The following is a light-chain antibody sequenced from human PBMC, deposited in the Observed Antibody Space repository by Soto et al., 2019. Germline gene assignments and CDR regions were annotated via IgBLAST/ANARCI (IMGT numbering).Light chain of an antibody. CDR1: QSVAANL. CDR3: QQYGSSPMYS. V-gene: IGKV3-20*01. Sequence: IVLTQSPGTLSLSPGERATLSCRASQSVAANLLAWYQQKSGQAPRLLIYRASTRATGIPDRFSGSGSGTAFTLTISRLEPEDFAVYYCQQYGSSPMYSFGQGTKLEIK. CDR2: RAS. J-gene: IGKJ2*01.